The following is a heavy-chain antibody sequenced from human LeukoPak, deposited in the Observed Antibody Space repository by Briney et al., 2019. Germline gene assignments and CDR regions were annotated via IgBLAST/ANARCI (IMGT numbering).Heavy chain of an antibody. D-gene: IGHD1-26*01. V-gene: IGHV3-33*01. CDR1: GFTFSSYG. CDR2: IWYGGSNK. J-gene: IGHJ4*02. CDR3: ARETTTLDY. Sequence: GGSLRLSCAASGFTFSSYGMHWVRQAPGKGLEWVAVIWYGGSNKFYADSVKGRFTISRDDSKNTLYLQMNSLRAEDTAVYYCARETTTLDYWGQGTMLSVSS.